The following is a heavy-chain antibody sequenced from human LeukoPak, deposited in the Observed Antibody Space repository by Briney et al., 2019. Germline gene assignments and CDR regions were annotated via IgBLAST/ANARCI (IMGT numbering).Heavy chain of an antibody. CDR3: AREGRVRYFDWSHYYYYGMDV. V-gene: IGHV4-39*02. D-gene: IGHD3-9*01. Sequence: SETLSLTCTVSGGSISSSSYYWGWVRQPPGKGLEWIGCIYYSGSTYYNPSLKSRVTISVDTSKNQFSLKLSSVTAADTAVYYCAREGRVRYFDWSHYYYYGMDVWGQGTTVTVSS. CDR2: IYYSGST. CDR1: GGSISSSSYY. J-gene: IGHJ6*02.